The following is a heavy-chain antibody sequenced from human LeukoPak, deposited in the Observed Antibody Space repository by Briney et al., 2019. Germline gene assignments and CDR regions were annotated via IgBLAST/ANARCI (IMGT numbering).Heavy chain of an antibody. CDR1: GFTFSDYY. V-gene: IGHV3-11*04. CDR2: ISSSGSTI. D-gene: IGHD1-26*01. J-gene: IGHJ3*02. CDR3: ARGAGIVGATTVAFDI. Sequence: GGSLRPSCAASGFTFSDYYMSWLRQAPGKGLEWVSYISSSGSTIYYADSVKGRFTISRDNAKNSLYLQMNSLRAEDTAVYYCARGAGIVGATTVAFDIWGQGTMVTVSS.